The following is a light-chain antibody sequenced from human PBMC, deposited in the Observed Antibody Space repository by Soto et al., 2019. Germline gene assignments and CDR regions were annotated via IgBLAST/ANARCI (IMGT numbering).Light chain of an antibody. CDR2: EVR. V-gene: IGLV2-14*01. J-gene: IGLJ3*02. CDR3: SAYTARSTLV. Sequence: QSALTQPASVSGSAGQSITISCSGTMRDVGAYNLVSWYQQHPCTAPKLIIYEVRNRPSGISSRFYGSRSGNTAPLTISGLQPEDEGDYYGSAYTARSTLVFGGGTKVTVL. CDR1: MRDVGAYNL.